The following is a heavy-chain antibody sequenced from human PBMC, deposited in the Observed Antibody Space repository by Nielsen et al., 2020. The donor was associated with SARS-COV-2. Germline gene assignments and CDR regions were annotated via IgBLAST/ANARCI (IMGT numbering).Heavy chain of an antibody. CDR3: ARATVSNIWYFDL. CDR1: GFTFSDYY. CDR2: IKQDGSEK. Sequence: GESLKISCAASGFTFSDYYMSWIRQAPGKGLEWVANIKQDGSEKYYVDSVKGRFTISRDNAKNSLYLQMNSLRAEDTAVYYCARATVSNIWYFDLWGRGTLVTVSS. J-gene: IGHJ2*01. D-gene: IGHD4-17*01. V-gene: IGHV3-7*03.